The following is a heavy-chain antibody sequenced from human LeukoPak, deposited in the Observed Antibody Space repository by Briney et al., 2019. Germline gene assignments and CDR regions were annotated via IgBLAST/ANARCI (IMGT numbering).Heavy chain of an antibody. CDR1: GFPFSTYA. CDR2: LTGNGGTT. Sequence: GGSLRLSCAASGFPFSTYAMAWVRQAPGKGLQWVSSLTGNGGTTYYADSVKGRFTISRDNSKSTLSLQMNSLRVEDSAVYYCARLPRGDYWGQGTLVTVSS. V-gene: IGHV3-23*01. CDR3: ARLPRGDY. J-gene: IGHJ4*02. D-gene: IGHD3-16*01.